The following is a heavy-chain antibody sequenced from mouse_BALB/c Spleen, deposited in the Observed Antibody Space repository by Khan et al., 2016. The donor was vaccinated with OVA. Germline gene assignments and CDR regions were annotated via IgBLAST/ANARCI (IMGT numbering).Heavy chain of an antibody. CDR3: ARHYCGSAWFAY. J-gene: IGHJ3*01. CDR1: GFSLTSYG. D-gene: IGHD1-2*01. Sequence: QVQLKESGPGLVAPSQSLSITCTVSGFSLTSYGVHWVRQPPGKGLEWLGVLWAGGSTNYYSALMSRLSICKDNSNNPVYLKMNSLTSDDTAMYYCARHYCGSAWFAYWGQGTLVTVSA. V-gene: IGHV2-9*02. CDR2: LWAGGST.